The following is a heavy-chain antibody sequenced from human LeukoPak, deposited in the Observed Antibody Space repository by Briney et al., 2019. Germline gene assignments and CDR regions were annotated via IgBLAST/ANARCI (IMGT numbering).Heavy chain of an antibody. V-gene: IGHV3-23*01. D-gene: IGHD3-22*01. CDR2: ISGSGGST. J-gene: IGHJ4*02. CDR3: AKMAYYDSSGYPDY. CDR1: GFTFSSYA. Sequence: GGSLRLSCAASGFTFSSYAMSWVRQAPGKGLEWVSAISGSGGSTYYADSVKGRFTISRDNSKNTLYPQMNSLRAEDTAVYYCAKMAYYDSSGYPDYWGQGTLVTVSS.